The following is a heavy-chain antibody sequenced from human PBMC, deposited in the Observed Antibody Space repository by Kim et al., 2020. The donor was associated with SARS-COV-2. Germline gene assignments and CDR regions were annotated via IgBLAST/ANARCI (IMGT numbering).Heavy chain of an antibody. Sequence: SETLSLTCTVSGGSISSYYWSWIRQPAGKGLEWIGRIYTSGSNNYNPSLKSRVTMSVDTSKNQLSLKLSSVTAADTAVYYCARSEKYRREVHYFDYWGQGTLVTVSS. CDR2: IYTSGSN. J-gene: IGHJ4*02. CDR1: GGSISSYY. CDR3: ARSEKYRREVHYFDY. V-gene: IGHV4-4*07. D-gene: IGHD3-16*02.